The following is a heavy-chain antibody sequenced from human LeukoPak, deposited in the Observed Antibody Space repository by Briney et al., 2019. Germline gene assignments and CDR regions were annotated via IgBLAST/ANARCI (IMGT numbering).Heavy chain of an antibody. CDR2: MNPNSGNT. D-gene: IGHD3-10*01. V-gene: IGHV1-8*01. CDR1: GYTFSSYD. J-gene: IGHJ6*03. CDR3: ARIYYRRSDYHYYYMDV. Sequence: ASVKVSCKASGYTFSSYDINWVRQAAGQGLEWVGWMNPNSGNTGSALKVQGRVSITMNTSISTYYLELSSLSSEDTAEYYCARIYYRRSDYHYYYMDVWGEGTTVSVSS.